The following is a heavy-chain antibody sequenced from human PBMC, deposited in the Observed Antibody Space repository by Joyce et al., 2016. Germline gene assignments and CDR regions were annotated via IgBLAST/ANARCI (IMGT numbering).Heavy chain of an antibody. D-gene: IGHD3-22*01. J-gene: IGHJ4*02. CDR3: VREWSYYDSRVSYPVYY. CDR2: INPTSVAT. CDR1: GYTFTGYF. V-gene: IGHV1-2*02. Sequence: QVQLVQSGAEVKQPGASVKVSCKASGYTFTGYFLHWVRQVPGQGLERMGWINPTSVATFYAQQFEGRVTFTRDTSIATAYMEVGRLRSEDTAVFYCVREWSYYDSRVSYPVYYWGQGTLITVSS.